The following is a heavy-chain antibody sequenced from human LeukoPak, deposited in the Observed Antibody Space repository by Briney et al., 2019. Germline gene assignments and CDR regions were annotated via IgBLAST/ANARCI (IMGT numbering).Heavy chain of an antibody. J-gene: IGHJ4*02. CDR1: GFTFSSYS. CDR3: ARGGGWGNWNDAVDY. D-gene: IGHD1-1*01. Sequence: GSLRLSCAASGFTFSSYSMNWVRQPPGKGLEWIGSIYYSGSTYYNPSLKSRVTISVDTSKNQFSLKLSSVTAADTAVYYCARGGGWGNWNDAVDYWGQGTLVTVSS. V-gene: IGHV4-39*07. CDR2: IYYSGST.